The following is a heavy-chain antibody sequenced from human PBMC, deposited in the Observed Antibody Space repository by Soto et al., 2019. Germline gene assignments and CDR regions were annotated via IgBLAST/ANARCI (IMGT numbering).Heavy chain of an antibody. CDR1: GFTFSSYA. CDR2: ISYDGSNK. J-gene: IGHJ5*02. D-gene: IGHD1-26*01. V-gene: IGHV3-30-3*01. CDR3: ARDTSPVGAYPSGWFDP. Sequence: GGSLRLSCAASGFTFSSYAMHWVRQAPGKGLEWVAVISYDGSNKYYADSVKGRFTISRDNSKNTLYLQMNSLRAEDTAVYYCARDTSPVGAYPSGWFDPWGQGTLVTVSS.